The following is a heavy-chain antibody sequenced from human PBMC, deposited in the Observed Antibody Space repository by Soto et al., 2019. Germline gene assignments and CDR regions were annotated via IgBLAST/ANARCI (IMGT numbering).Heavy chain of an antibody. D-gene: IGHD6-13*01. Sequence: GGSLRLSCAASGFTFSSYEMNWVRQAPGKGLEWVSYISSSGSTIYYADSVKGRFTISRDNAKNSLYLQMNSLRAEDTAVYCCARQAIAAASDYWGQGTLVTVSS. CDR2: ISSSGSTI. CDR3: ARQAIAAASDY. V-gene: IGHV3-48*03. CDR1: GFTFSSYE. J-gene: IGHJ4*02.